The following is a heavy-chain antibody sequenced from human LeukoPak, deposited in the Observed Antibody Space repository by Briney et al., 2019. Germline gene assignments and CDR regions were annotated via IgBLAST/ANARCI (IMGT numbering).Heavy chain of an antibody. D-gene: IGHD3-3*02. J-gene: IGHJ4*02. CDR3: ARIGSAAFTDY. V-gene: IGHV3-23*01. CDR2: ISDSGGAI. CDR1: GFTFSTYA. Sequence: GRSLRLSCAASGFTFSTYALNWVRQAPGKGLEWVSAISDSGGAIYYADSVKGRFTMSRDNSKNSLFLHMNSLRAEDTAVYYCARIGSAAFTDYWGQGTLVTVSS.